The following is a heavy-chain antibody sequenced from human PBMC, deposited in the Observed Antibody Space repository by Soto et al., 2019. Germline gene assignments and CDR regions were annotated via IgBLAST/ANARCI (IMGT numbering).Heavy chain of an antibody. J-gene: IGHJ6*02. CDR2: IKSKAVGETI. Sequence: PGGSLRLSCGASKVTAWMSWVRQAPGKGMEWVGRIKSKAVGETIDYAAPVQGRFTISRDDSKDMVYLEMNSLKIEDTAVYSCCCLDGSYFGMDVWGQGTTVTVSS. V-gene: IGHV3-15*01. D-gene: IGHD3-10*01. CDR1: KVTAW. CDR3: CCLDGSYFGMDV.